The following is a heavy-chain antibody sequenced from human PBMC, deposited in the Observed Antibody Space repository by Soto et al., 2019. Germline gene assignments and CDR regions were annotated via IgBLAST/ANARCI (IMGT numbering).Heavy chain of an antibody. J-gene: IGHJ6*02. CDR2: IIPIFGTA. CDR3: ARDLSFRYDPPQPVVPNDHFYYYGMDV. D-gene: IGHD2-2*01. V-gene: IGHV1-69*06. CDR1: GGTFSSYA. Sequence: GASVKVSCKASGGTFSSYAISWVRQAPGQGLEWMGGIIPIFGTANYAQKFQGRVTITADTSTSTAYMELSSLRSEDTAVYYCARDLSFRYDPPQPVVPNDHFYYYGMDVWGQGTTVTVSS.